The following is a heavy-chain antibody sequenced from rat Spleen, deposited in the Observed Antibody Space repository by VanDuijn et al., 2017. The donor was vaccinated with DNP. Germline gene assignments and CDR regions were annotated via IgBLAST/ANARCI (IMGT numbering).Heavy chain of an antibody. Sequence: EVQLVESGGGPVQPGRSLKLSCVASGFTFSNSWMYWIRQAPGKGLEWVASITNTGDGSYYSDSVKGRFSISRDNTKSTLYLQVNSLRSEDTATYYCTSNPHIRTAAPFDYWGQGVMVTVSS. J-gene: IGHJ2*01. CDR3: TSNPHIRTAAPFDY. V-gene: IGHV5-31*01. D-gene: IGHD3-8*01. CDR1: GFTFSNSW. CDR2: ITNTGDGS.